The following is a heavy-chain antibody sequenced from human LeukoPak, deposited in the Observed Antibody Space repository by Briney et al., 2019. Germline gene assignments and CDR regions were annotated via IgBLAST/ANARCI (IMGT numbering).Heavy chain of an antibody. V-gene: IGHV4-34*01. D-gene: IGHD3-22*01. J-gene: IGHJ4*02. CDR3: ARNYYDSSGYYYWDRQKYYFDY. CDR2: INHSGST. Sequence: SETLSLTCTVSGGSISSYYWSWIRQPPGKGLEWIGEINHSGSTNYNPSLKSRVTISVDTSKNQFSLKLSSVTAADTAVYYCARNYYDSSGYYYWDRQKYYFDYWGQGTLVTVSS. CDR1: GGSISSYY.